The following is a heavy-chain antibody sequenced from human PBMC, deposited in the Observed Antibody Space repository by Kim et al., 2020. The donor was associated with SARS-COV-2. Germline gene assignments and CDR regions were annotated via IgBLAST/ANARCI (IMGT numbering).Heavy chain of an antibody. D-gene: IGHD3-9*01. V-gene: IGHV3-23*01. CDR3: AKYPTGYFSFDY. J-gene: IGHJ4*02. Sequence: YYADSVKVRFAISRDNSKNTLYLQMNSLRAEDTAIYYCAKYPTGYFSFDYWGQGTLVTVSS.